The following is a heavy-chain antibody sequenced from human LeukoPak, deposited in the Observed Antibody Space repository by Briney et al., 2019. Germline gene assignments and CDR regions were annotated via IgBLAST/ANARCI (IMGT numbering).Heavy chain of an antibody. Sequence: ASVKVSCKASGYTFTSYTMNWVRQAPGQGLEWMGWINTNTGNPTYAQCFTGRFVFSLDTSVSTSYLQISSLKAEDTAVYYCARVGTPVFYYYMDVWGKGTTATVSS. D-gene: IGHD1-14*01. CDR3: ARVGTPVFYYYMDV. J-gene: IGHJ6*03. CDR1: GYTFTSYT. V-gene: IGHV7-4-1*02. CDR2: INTNTGNP.